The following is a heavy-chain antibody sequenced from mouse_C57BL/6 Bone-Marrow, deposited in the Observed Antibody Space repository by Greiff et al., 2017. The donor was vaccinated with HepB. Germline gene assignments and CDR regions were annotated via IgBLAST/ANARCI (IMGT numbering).Heavy chain of an antibody. D-gene: IGHD1-1*01. CDR3: ARGDYYGSSLYYYAMDY. V-gene: IGHV2-9-1*01. J-gene: IGHJ4*01. Sequence: VKLVESGPGLVAPSQSLSITCTVSGFSLTSYAISWVRQPPGKGLEWLGVIWTGGGTNYNSALKSRLSISKDNSKSQVFLKMNRLQTDDTARYYCARGDYYGSSLYYYAMDYWGQGTSVTVSS. CDR2: IWTGGGT. CDR1: GFSLTSYA.